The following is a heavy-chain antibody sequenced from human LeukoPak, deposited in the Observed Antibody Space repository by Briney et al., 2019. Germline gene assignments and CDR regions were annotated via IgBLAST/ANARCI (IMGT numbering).Heavy chain of an antibody. Sequence: KPSQTLSLTCFVSGGSVTSGGSYWSWIRQHPGKGLEWIGYIYYSGYTFYSPSLKNRFFISLDTSKNQFSLKFNSVTAADTAVYYCARGGFYGSGSLFDSWGQGTLVTVSS. V-gene: IGHV4-31*03. CDR3: ARGGFYGSGSLFDS. CDR1: GGSVTSGGSY. J-gene: IGHJ4*02. CDR2: IYYSGYT. D-gene: IGHD3-10*01.